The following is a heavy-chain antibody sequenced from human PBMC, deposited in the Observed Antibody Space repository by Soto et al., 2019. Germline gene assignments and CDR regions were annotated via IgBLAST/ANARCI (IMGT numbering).Heavy chain of an antibody. J-gene: IGHJ6*02. CDR2: IHGSGRSK. CDR1: GVSFSDEA. Sequence: PGGSLRLSCAASGVSFSDEAMTWVRQAPGKGLEWVASIHGSGRSKYYADSIKGWFTISRDNSKNTLYLQMNRLTAADTAVYYCAKVGPSFYYGMDVWGQGTTVTVSS. D-gene: IGHD1-26*01. V-gene: IGHV3-23*01. CDR3: AKVGPSFYYGMDV.